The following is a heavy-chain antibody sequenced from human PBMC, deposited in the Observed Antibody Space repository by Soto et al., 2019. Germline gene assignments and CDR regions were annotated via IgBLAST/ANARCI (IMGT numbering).Heavy chain of an antibody. D-gene: IGHD2-15*01. J-gene: IGHJ3*02. CDR1: GFTFSSYW. Sequence: GGSLRLSCAASGFTFSSYWMSWVRQAPGKGLEWVANIKQDGSEKYYVDSVKGRFTISRDNAKNSLYLQMNSLRAEDTAVYYCARPYRYCSGGSCYFHAFDIWGQGTMVTVSS. CDR3: ARPYRYCSGGSCYFHAFDI. CDR2: IKQDGSEK. V-gene: IGHV3-7*01.